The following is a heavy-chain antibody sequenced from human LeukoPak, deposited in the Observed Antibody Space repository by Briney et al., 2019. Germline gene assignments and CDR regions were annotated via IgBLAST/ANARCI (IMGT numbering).Heavy chain of an antibody. J-gene: IGHJ5*02. CDR3: AREALVYCRSTSCYNHWFYL. D-gene: IGHD2-2*02. V-gene: IGHV4-59*11. CDR2: IYYSGST. Sequence: SETLSLICSVSGRSISSHYWSWIRQPPGKALEWIGYIYYSGSTNYNPSLKSRLPISVDQSKTLFSLKLRSVPAADTAVYYGAREALVYCRSTSCYNHWFYLWGQGTLVTVSS. CDR1: GRSISSHY.